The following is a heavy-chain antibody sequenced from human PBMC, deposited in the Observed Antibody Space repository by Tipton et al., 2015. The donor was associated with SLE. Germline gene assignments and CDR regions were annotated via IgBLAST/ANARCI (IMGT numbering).Heavy chain of an antibody. CDR1: GFTFSNYA. Sequence: QLVQSGGGVVQPGKSLRLSCVASGFTFSNYAMHWVRQAPGKGLEWVAVIWYDGGNKYYADSVKGRFTISRDNSIKTAYLQMNSLTTEDTAVYYCAKDRHIVTTTASGMDVWGQGTTVTVSS. J-gene: IGHJ6*02. CDR2: IWYDGGNK. V-gene: IGHV3-30*18. D-gene: IGHD5-12*01. CDR3: AKDRHIVTTTASGMDV.